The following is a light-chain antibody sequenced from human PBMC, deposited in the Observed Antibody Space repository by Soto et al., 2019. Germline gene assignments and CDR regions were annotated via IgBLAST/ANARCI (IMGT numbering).Light chain of an antibody. V-gene: IGKV3D-15*01. CDR1: QSVNSN. Sequence: DIVMTQSPVTLSVSPGDRATLSCRASQSVNSNLAWYQQRPGQAPRLLIYDASTRATGIPARFSGSGSGTAFSLLISSLHSEDFAIYYCQQYNDWPRTFGRGTKVEV. J-gene: IGKJ4*02. CDR3: QQYNDWPRT. CDR2: DAS.